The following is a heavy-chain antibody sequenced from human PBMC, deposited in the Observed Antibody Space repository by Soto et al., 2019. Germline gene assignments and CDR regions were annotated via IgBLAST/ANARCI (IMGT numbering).Heavy chain of an antibody. D-gene: IGHD3-3*01. CDR3: ARSPEYDFWNYGMDV. V-gene: IGHV4-59*01. CDR2: IYYSGST. Sequence: PSETLSLTCTVSGGSISSYYWSWIRQPPGKGLEWIGYIYYSGSTNYNPSLKSRVTISVDTSKNQFSLKLSSVTAADTAVYYCARSPEYDFWNYGMDVWGQGTTVTVSS. J-gene: IGHJ6*02. CDR1: GGSISSYY.